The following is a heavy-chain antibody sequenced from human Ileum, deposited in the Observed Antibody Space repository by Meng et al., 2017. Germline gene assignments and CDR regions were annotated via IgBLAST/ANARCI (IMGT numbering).Heavy chain of an antibody. Sequence: QVQLQELGPGMVKPSRTLSLTCAVSGGSISSGGHYWSWIRQHPGNGLEWIGYIYDSGSTYDNPSLKSRIAISGDTSKNQFSLNLSSVTAADTAMYYCARMGTAYFDYWGQGTLVTVSS. V-gene: IGHV4-31*11. J-gene: IGHJ4*02. D-gene: IGHD1-1*01. CDR1: GGSISSGGHY. CDR3: ARMGTAYFDY. CDR2: IYDSGST.